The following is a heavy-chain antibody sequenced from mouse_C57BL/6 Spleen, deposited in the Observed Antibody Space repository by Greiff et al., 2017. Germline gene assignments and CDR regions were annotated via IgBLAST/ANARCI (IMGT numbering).Heavy chain of an antibody. J-gene: IGHJ2*01. CDR1: GYAFTNYL. D-gene: IGHD2-12*01. CDR3: ATINDSNFDY. Sequence: QVQLKESGAELVRPGTSVKVSCTASGYAFTNYLIEWVKQRTGQGLGWIGGINPGSGGTNYNEKFQGKATMTADTSSSTAYMQLSSLTSEDSAVYFVATINDSNFDYWGQGTTLTVSS. CDR2: INPGSGGT. V-gene: IGHV1-54*01.